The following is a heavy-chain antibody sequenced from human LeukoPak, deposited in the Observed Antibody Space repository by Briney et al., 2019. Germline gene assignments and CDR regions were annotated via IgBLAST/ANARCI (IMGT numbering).Heavy chain of an antibody. D-gene: IGHD4-17*01. CDR2: ISSSSTTI. CDR1: GFTFSSYS. J-gene: IGHJ4*02. CDR3: AKGRGLSYDYGVDY. V-gene: IGHV3-48*01. Sequence: PGGSLRLSCAASGFTFSSYSMMWVRQAPGKGLEWVSYISSSSTTIYYTDSVKGRFTISRDNAKNSLYLQMNSLRAEDMALYYCAKGRGLSYDYGVDYWGQGTLVTVSS.